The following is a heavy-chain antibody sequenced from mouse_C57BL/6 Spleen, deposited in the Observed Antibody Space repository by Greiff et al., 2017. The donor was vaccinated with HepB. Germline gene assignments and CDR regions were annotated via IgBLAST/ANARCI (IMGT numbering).Heavy chain of an antibody. CDR3: ARGEGNYDYDPLYAMDY. V-gene: IGHV1-59*01. CDR1: GYTFTSYW. Sequence: QVQLQQPGAELVRPGTSVKLSCKASGYTFTSYWMHWVKQRPGQGLEWIGVIDPSDSYTNYNQKFKGKATLTVDTSSSTAYMQLSSLTSEDSAVYYCARGEGNYDYDPLYAMDYWGQGTSVTVSS. D-gene: IGHD2-4*01. J-gene: IGHJ4*01. CDR2: IDPSDSYT.